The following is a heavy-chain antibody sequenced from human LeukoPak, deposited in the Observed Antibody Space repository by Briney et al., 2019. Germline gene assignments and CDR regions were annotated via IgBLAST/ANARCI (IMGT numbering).Heavy chain of an antibody. CDR2: INPNSGGT. CDR1: GYTFTGYY. CDR3: ARAPLGYNWFDP. J-gene: IGHJ5*02. D-gene: IGHD3-10*01. Sequence: ASVTVSCKASGYTFTGYYMHWVRQAPGQGLEWMGRINPNSGGTNYAQKFQGRVTMTKDTSISTGYMELSRLRSDDTAVYYCARAPLGYNWFDPWGQGTLVTVSS. V-gene: IGHV1-2*06.